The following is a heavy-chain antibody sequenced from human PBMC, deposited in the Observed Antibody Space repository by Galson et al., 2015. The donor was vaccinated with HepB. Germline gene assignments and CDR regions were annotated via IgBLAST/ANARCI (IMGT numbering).Heavy chain of an antibody. V-gene: IGHV3-30-3*01. CDR2: ISSDESHK. J-gene: IGHJ4*02. CDR1: GFTFRDFY. D-gene: IGHD6-13*01. CDR3: ARAHSSRWYGAY. Sequence: SLRLSCAASGFTFRDFYMGWLRVVPGKGLGWVALISSDESHKIYADSVKGRFTISRDTSKNTLYLEMNSLRAEDTAVYYCARAHSSRWYGAYWGRGTLVTVAS.